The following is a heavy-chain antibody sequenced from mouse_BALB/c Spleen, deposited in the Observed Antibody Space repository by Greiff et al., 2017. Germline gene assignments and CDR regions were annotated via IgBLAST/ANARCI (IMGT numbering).Heavy chain of an antibody. CDR2: ISSGGST. J-gene: IGHJ4*01. V-gene: IGHV5-6-5*01. CDR3: ARAYGSSLYAMDY. CDR1: GFTFSSYA. D-gene: IGHD1-1*01. Sequence: EVKLMESGGGLVKPGGSLKLSCAASGFTFSSYAMSWVRQTPEKRLEWVASISSGGSTYYPDSVKGRFTISRDNARNILYLQMSSLRSEDTAMYYCARAYGSSLYAMDYWGQGTSVTVSS.